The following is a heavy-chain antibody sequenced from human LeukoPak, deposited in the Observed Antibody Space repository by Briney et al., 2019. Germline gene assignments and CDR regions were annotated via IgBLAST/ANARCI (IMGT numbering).Heavy chain of an antibody. CDR2: ISSSSSYI. J-gene: IGHJ4*02. V-gene: IGHV3-21*01. CDR3: AREACTNGVCPLDY. D-gene: IGHD2-8*01. CDR1: GFTFSSYS. Sequence: PGGSLRLSCAAPGFTFSSYSMNWVRQAPGKGLEWVSSISSSSSYIYYADSVKGRFTISRDNAKNSLYLQMNSLRAEDTAVYYCAREACTNGVCPLDYWGQGTLVTVSS.